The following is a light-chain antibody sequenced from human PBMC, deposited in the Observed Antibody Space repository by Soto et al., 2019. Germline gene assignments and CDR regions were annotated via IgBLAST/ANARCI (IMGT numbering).Light chain of an antibody. J-gene: IGLJ1*01. CDR1: SSDVGGYNY. Sequence: HSVLTQPRSVSGSPGQSVTISCTGTSSDVGGYNYVSWYQQHPGKAPKLMIYDVTKRPSGVPDRFSGSKSGNTASLTISGLQAEDEADYYCCSYAARYTFVFGTGTKLTVL. V-gene: IGLV2-11*01. CDR2: DVT. CDR3: CSYAARYTFV.